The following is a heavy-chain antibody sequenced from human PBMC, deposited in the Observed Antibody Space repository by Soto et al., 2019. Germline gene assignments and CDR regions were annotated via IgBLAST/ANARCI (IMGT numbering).Heavy chain of an antibody. CDR2: IDKTGVST. Sequence: PGGSLRLSCAASGFTFGSYAMSWVRQAPGKGLEWVSTIDKTGVSTYYADSVKGRFAISRDNSKQTLYLQMISLRAEDTAVYYCTTEEQTTIFGVVMNYYYYGMDVWGQGTTVTVSS. CDR3: TTEEQTTIFGVVMNYYYYGMDV. D-gene: IGHD3-3*01. J-gene: IGHJ6*02. V-gene: IGHV3-23*01. CDR1: GFTFGSYA.